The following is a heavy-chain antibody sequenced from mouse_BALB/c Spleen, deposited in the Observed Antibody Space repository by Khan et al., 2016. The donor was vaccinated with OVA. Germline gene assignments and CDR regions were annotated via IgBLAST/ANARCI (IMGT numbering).Heavy chain of an antibody. V-gene: IGHV3-6*02. Sequence: VQLKQSGPGLVKPSQSLSLTCSVTGQSSTSGYSWNWIRQFPGNKLEWMGYISFDGKSIYNPSLKNRISITRDTSNNQFFLKLNSVTTEDTATYFCARDYYGSSFFDYWGQGTTLTVSS. CDR2: ISFDGKS. D-gene: IGHD1-1*01. CDR1: GQSSTSGYS. CDR3: ARDYYGSSFFDY. J-gene: IGHJ2*01.